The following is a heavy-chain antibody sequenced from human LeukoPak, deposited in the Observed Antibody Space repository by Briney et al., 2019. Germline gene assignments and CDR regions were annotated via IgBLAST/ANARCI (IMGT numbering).Heavy chain of an antibody. D-gene: IGHD6-6*01. J-gene: IGHJ4*02. Sequence: GGSLRLSCAASGFTVSSNYMSWVRQAPGKGLEWVSVIYSGGSTYYADSVKGRFTISRDNSKNTLYLQVNSLRAEDTAVYYCARGPKFSSSSSYFDYWGQGTLVTVSS. CDR2: IYSGGST. CDR3: ARGPKFSSSSSYFDY. V-gene: IGHV3-53*01. CDR1: GFTVSSNY.